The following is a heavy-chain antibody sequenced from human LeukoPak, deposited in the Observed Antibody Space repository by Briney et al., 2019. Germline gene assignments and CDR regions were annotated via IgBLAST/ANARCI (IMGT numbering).Heavy chain of an antibody. CDR3: ARRTPYSSGPFDY. CDR2: IYSGGST. Sequence: GGSLRLSCAASGFTVSSNYMSWVRQAPGKGLEWVSVIYSGGSTYYADSVKGRFTISRDNSKNTLYLQMNNLRAEDTAVYYCARRTPYSSGPFDYWGQGTLITVSS. V-gene: IGHV3-66*01. CDR1: GFTVSSNY. J-gene: IGHJ4*02. D-gene: IGHD6-19*01.